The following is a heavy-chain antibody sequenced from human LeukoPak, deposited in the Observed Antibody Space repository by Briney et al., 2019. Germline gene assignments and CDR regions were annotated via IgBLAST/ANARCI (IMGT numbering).Heavy chain of an antibody. CDR3: ASPSNYFYYYNLDV. CDR2: IYSGGST. D-gene: IGHD4-11*01. J-gene: IGHJ6*04. Sequence: GGTLRLSCAASGFTVSKNYMSWVRQAPGKGLEWVSIIYSGGSTYYADSVKGRFTISRDNSKNTLYLQMNSLRTEDTAVYYCASPSNYFYYYNLDVRGKGTTVTVSS. CDR1: GFTVSKNY. V-gene: IGHV3-66*02.